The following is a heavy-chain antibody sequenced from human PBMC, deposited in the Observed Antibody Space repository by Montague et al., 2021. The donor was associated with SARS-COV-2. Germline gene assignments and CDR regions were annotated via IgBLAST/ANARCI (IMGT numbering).Heavy chain of an antibody. J-gene: IGHJ3*01. CDR2: LYDSGST. V-gene: IGHV4-31*03. D-gene: IGHD2-15*01. CDR3: ARGDGVVVAVPDV. Sequence: TLSLTCTVYGGSISSDCYYCSWLPPHPGQDLEWIGYLYDSGSTYQNPSLTSRVTMSLVTSKNQFSPKLSSVTAADTAVYFCARGDGVVVAVPDVWGQGTMVTVSS. CDR1: GGSISSDCYY.